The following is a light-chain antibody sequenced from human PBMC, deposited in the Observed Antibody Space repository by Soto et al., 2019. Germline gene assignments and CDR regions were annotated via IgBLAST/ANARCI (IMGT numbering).Light chain of an antibody. CDR1: QSVSSY. Sequence: EIVLTQSPATLSLSPGERATLFCRASQSVSSYLAWYQQKPGQAPRLLIYDASNRATGIPARFSGSGSGTDFTLTISSLEPEDFAVYYCQQRSNWHLTFGGGTKVEIK. CDR2: DAS. V-gene: IGKV3-11*01. J-gene: IGKJ4*01. CDR3: QQRSNWHLT.